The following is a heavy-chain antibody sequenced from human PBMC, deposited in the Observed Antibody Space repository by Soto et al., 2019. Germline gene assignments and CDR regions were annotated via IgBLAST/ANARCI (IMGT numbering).Heavy chain of an antibody. CDR1: GYTFNSYG. Sequence: QVQLVQSGAEVKKPGASVKVSCKASGYTFNSYGISWVRQAPGQGLEWMGWISAYNGNRNYAQEFQGRVTMTTDTATGTAYMERRSLRSDDMAVYNCARHGPPLDYWGQGTPGTVSS. CDR3: ARHGPPLDY. V-gene: IGHV1-18*03. CDR2: ISAYNGNR. J-gene: IGHJ4*02.